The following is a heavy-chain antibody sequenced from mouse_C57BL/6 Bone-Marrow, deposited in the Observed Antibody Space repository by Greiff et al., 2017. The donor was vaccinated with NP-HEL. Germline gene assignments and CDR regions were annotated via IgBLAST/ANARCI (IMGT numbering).Heavy chain of an antibody. CDR3: ARWDYDTYAMDY. D-gene: IGHD2-4*01. CDR1: GYSFTSYY. Sequence: QKAGPELVKPGASVKISCKASGYSFTSYYIHWVKQRPGQGLEWIGWMDAGSGTTKYNEKFKGKATLTADTSSSTAYMQLSSLTSEDSAVYYFARWDYDTYAMDYWGQGTSVTVSS. J-gene: IGHJ4*01. V-gene: IGHV1-66*01. CDR2: MDAGSGTT.